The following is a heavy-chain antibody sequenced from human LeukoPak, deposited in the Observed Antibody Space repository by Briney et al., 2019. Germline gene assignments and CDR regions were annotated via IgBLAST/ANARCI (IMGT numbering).Heavy chain of an antibody. CDR1: GGSISSGSYY. CDR2: IYTSGST. CDR3: ARGLVY. V-gene: IGHV4-61*02. Sequence: PSQTLSLTCTVSGGSISSGSYYWSWIRQPAGKGLEWIGRIYTSGSTNYNPSLKSRVTISVDTSKNQFSLKLSSVTAADTAVYYCARGLVYWGQGTLVTVSS. J-gene: IGHJ4*02.